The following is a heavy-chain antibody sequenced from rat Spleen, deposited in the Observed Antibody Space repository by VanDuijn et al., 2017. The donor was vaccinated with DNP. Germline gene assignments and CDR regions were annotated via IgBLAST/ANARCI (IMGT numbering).Heavy chain of an antibody. Sequence: EVQLVESGGDLVQPGRSLKLSCAASGFTFSDYNMAWVRQAPTKGLEWVATILYDGRRTYDRDSVKGRFTISRDNAKITLYLQMDSLRSGEPATYYCATFEGRDACGRGTSVTVSS. D-gene: IGHD1-11*01. CDR1: GFTFSDYN. J-gene: IGHJ4*01. CDR3: ATFEGRDA. CDR2: ILYDGRRT. V-gene: IGHV5S10*01.